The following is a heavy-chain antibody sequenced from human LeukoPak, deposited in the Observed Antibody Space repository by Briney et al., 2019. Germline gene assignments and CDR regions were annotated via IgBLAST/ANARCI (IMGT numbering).Heavy chain of an antibody. V-gene: IGHV3-11*01. CDR1: GFTFSDHD. J-gene: IGHJ4*02. CDR2: ISHNGETK. Sequence: PGGYLRLSCAASGFTFSDHDMIWLRLAPGKGLEAISYISHNGETKYYADSVKGRLSISRDNAKSSLYLQMNSLRVEDTAVYYCARDRHGYFDYWGQGTLVTVSS. CDR3: ARDRHGYFDY. D-gene: IGHD6-13*01.